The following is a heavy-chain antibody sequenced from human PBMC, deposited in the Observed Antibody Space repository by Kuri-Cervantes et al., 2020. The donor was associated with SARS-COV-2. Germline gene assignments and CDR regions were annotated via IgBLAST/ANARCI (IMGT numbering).Heavy chain of an antibody. CDR3: ARHFYGGNAIFQY. J-gene: IGHJ4*02. V-gene: IGHV4-59*08. D-gene: IGHD4-23*01. Sequence: ETLSLTCTVSGGSISSYYWSWIRQPPGKGLEWIGYIYYSGSTNYNPSLKSRVTMSIDTSKNQFSLKLSSVTAADTAVYYCARHFYGGNAIFQYWGQGTLVTVSS. CDR1: GGSISSYY. CDR2: IYYSGST.